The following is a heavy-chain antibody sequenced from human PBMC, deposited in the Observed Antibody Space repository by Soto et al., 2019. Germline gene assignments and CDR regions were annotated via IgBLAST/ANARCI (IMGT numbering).Heavy chain of an antibody. J-gene: IGHJ6*02. V-gene: IGHV3-15*07. CDR3: TTGSGEGV. CDR2: IKTNTEGGTT. CDR1: GLTISNAW. Sequence: EVQLVESGGGFIYPGGSLRLSCAASGLTISNAWMHWVRQAPGKGLEWVGRIKTNTEGGTTEYAAAVKGRFTVSRDDSKNTLSLQINSLKAEDTAVYYCTTGSGEGVWGQGTRVTVSS. D-gene: IGHD1-26*01.